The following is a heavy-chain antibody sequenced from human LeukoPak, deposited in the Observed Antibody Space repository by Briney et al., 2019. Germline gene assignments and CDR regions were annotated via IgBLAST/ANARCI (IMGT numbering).Heavy chain of an antibody. Sequence: GGSLRLSCAASGFTFSSYAMTWVRQAPGKGLEWVSGITSSGGSTYYADSVKGGFTISRDNSKNTLYLQINSPRAEDTAVYYCAKGLYPGAYCSGDCYYSYWGQGTLVTVSS. D-gene: IGHD2-21*02. CDR2: ITSSGGST. V-gene: IGHV3-23*01. J-gene: IGHJ4*02. CDR3: AKGLYPGAYCSGDCYYSY. CDR1: GFTFSSYA.